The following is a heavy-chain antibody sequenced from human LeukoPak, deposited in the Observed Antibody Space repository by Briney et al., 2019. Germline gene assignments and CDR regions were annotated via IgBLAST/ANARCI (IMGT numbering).Heavy chain of an antibody. CDR2: INHSGST. D-gene: IGHD5-12*01. CDR3: ARGSVATITGFDY. CDR1: GGSFSGYY. Sequence: SETLSLTCAVYGGSFSGYYWSWIRQPPGKGLEWIGEINHSGSTYYNPSLKSRVTISVDRSKNQFSLKLSSVTAADTAVYYCARGSVATITGFDYWGQGTLVTVSS. V-gene: IGHV4-34*01. J-gene: IGHJ4*02.